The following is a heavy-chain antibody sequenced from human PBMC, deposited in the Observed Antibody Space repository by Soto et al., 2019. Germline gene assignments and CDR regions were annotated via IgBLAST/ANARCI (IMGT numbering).Heavy chain of an antibody. D-gene: IGHD2-21*02. CDR1: GFTFSSYA. V-gene: IGHV3-23*01. CDR3: AKTLRVKTRLLYFDY. Sequence: EVQLLESGGGLVQPGGSLRLSCAASGFTFSSYAMSWVRQAPGNGLEWVSAIRGSGGSTYYADSVKGRFTISRDNSKNPLYLQMHSLRAEDTAVYYCAKTLRVKTRLLYFDYWGQGTLVTVSS. CDR2: IRGSGGST. J-gene: IGHJ4*02.